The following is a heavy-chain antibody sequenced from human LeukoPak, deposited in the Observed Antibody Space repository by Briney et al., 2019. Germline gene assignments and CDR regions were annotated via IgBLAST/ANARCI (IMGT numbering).Heavy chain of an antibody. D-gene: IGHD2-15*01. Sequence: SETLSLTCTVSGGSISSSNYYWGWIRQPPGKGLEWIGSIYYSGSTYYNPSLKSRVTISVDTSKNQFSLKLSSVTAAETAVYFCARRYLGYCSGDSCPLNYYGMDVWGQGTTVTVSS. CDR1: GGSISSSNYY. V-gene: IGHV4-39*01. CDR3: ARRYLGYCSGDSCPLNYYGMDV. CDR2: IYYSGST. J-gene: IGHJ6*02.